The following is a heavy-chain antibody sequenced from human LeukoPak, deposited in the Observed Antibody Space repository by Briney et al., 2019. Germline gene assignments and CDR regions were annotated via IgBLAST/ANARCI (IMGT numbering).Heavy chain of an antibody. V-gene: IGHV3-30*18. CDR1: GFTFSSYA. CDR2: ISYDGSNK. D-gene: IGHD3-22*01. Sequence: GRSLRLSCAASGFTFSSYAMHWVRQAPGKGLEWVTLISYDGSNKYYADSVKGRFTISRDNSKNTLYLQMNSLRAEDTAVYYCAKAGYYYYDSSGPLDIWGQGTMVTVSS. J-gene: IGHJ3*02. CDR3: AKAGYYYYDSSGPLDI.